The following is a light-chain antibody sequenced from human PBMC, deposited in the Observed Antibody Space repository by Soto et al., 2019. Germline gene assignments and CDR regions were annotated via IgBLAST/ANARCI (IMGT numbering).Light chain of an antibody. V-gene: IGKV3-11*01. CDR3: LQHSGTSPKT. CDR1: QSVSLS. CDR2: ETS. Sequence: EIVLTQSPATLSLSPGGRATLSCRASQSVSLSLAWYQQKPGQAPRLLIYETSNRATGIPDRFSGSGSGTDFTLNITRLEPEDSAVYYCLQHSGTSPKTFGQGTKVDIK. J-gene: IGKJ1*01.